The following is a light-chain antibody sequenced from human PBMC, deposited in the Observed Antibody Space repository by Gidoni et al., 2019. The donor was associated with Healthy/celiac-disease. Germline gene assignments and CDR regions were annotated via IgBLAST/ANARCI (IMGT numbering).Light chain of an antibody. CDR3: NSRDSSGNPLYV. Sequence: SSELTQDPAVSVALGQTVRITCQGDSLRSYYASWYQQKPGQAPVLVIYGKNNRPSGIPDRFSGSRSGHTASLTITGAQAGDEADYYCNSRDSSGNPLYVFGTGTKVTVL. CDR2: GKN. CDR1: SLRSYY. J-gene: IGLJ1*01. V-gene: IGLV3-19*01.